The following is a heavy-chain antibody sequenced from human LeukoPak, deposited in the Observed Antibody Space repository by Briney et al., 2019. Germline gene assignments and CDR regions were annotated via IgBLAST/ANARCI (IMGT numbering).Heavy chain of an antibody. V-gene: IGHV5-51*01. Sequence: GESLKISCKGSGYSFTSYWIGWVRQMPGKGLEWMGIIYPGDSDTRYSPSFQGQVTISADKSTNTAYLQWSTLKASDTAMYYCARLFSGYLSSWVAYWGQGTLVTVSS. CDR3: ARLFSGYLSSWVAY. J-gene: IGHJ4*02. D-gene: IGHD6-13*01. CDR2: IYPGDSDT. CDR1: GYSFTSYW.